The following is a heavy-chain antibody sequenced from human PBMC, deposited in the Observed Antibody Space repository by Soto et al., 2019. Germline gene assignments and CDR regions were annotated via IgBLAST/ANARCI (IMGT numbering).Heavy chain of an antibody. V-gene: IGHV1-3*01. Sequence: ASVQVSFKASGCTFPSYPMHWVRQAPGQRLEWMGWINAGNGNTKYSQKFQGRVTITRDTSASTAYMELSSLRSEDTAVYYCARVGPLMAGLDYWGQGTLVTVSS. CDR2: INAGNGNT. CDR1: GCTFPSYP. CDR3: ARVGPLMAGLDY. J-gene: IGHJ4*02.